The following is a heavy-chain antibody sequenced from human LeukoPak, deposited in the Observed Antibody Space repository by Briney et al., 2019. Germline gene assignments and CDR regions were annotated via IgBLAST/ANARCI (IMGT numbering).Heavy chain of an antibody. V-gene: IGHV1-69*13. Sequence: GASVKVSCKASGGTFSSYAISWVRQAPGQGLEWMGGIIPIFGTANYAQKFQGRVTITADESTSTAYMELSSLRSEDTAVYYCARDKFQIFGVPGAFDIWGQGTMVTVSS. CDR2: IIPIFGTA. J-gene: IGHJ3*02. CDR3: ARDKFQIFGVPGAFDI. D-gene: IGHD3-3*01. CDR1: GGTFSSYA.